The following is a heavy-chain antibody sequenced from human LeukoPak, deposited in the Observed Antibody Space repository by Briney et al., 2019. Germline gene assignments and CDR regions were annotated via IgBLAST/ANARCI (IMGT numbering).Heavy chain of an antibody. D-gene: IGHD3-22*01. V-gene: IGHV4-30-2*01. CDR2: IYHSGST. CDR1: GGSISSGGYS. CDR3: ARARYYYDSSGYYYWFGP. J-gene: IGHJ5*02. Sequence: SQTLSLTCAVSGGSISSGGYSWSWIRQPPGKGLEWIGYIYHSGSTYYNPSLKSRVTIPVDRSKNQFSLKLSSVTAADTAVYYCARARYYYDSSGYYYWFGPWGQGTLVTVSS.